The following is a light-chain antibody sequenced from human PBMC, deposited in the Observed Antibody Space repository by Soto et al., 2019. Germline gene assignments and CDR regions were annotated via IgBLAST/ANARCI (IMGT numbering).Light chain of an antibody. CDR1: QSVSSN. J-gene: IGKJ1*01. Sequence: EIVMTQSPATLSVSPGERATLSCRASQSVSSNLACYQQQPGQAPRLLIYGAATRATGIPARFSGSGSGTEFTLTISSLPSEDSAVYYCQQYNNWRTFGQGTKVEIK. CDR3: QQYNNWRT. V-gene: IGKV3-15*01. CDR2: GAA.